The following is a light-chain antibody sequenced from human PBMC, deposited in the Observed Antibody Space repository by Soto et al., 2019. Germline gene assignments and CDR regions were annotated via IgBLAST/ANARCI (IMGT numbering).Light chain of an antibody. CDR3: GTWDRRLTYYI. Sequence: QSVLTQPPSVSAAPGQKVIISCSGSTFDIGKNYVSWYQHLPGTAPKLIIYDTEKRIAGVPDRFSASKSGTSATLAISGLQTGDEANYFCGTWDRRLTYYILGIGTKFTV. CDR1: TFDIGKNY. J-gene: IGLJ1*01. CDR2: DTE. V-gene: IGLV1-51*01.